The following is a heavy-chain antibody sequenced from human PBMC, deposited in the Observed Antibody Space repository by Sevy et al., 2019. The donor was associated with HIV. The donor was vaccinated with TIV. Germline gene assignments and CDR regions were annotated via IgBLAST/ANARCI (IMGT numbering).Heavy chain of an antibody. CDR2: IYYSGRT. CDR1: GDSISGYY. Sequence: SETLSLTCTVSGDSISGYYWSWIRQPPGKGLEWIGYIYYSGRTNYNPSFKSRVAISVDTSKNQFSLKLRSVTAADTAVYYCARALQDYYYAMDVWGQGTTVTVSS. J-gene: IGHJ6*02. CDR3: ARALQDYYYAMDV. V-gene: IGHV4-59*01.